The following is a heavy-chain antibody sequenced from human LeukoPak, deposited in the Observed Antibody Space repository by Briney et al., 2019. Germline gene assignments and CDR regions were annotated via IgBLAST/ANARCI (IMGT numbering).Heavy chain of an antibody. J-gene: IGHJ5*02. Sequence: GGSLRLSXAASGFTFSSYWMHWVRQAPGKGLVWVSRINSDGSSTSYADSVKGRFTISRDNAKNTLYLQMNSLRAEDTAVYYCAREYYYDSSGYFSSGFDPWGQGTLVTVSS. CDR3: AREYYYDSSGYFSSGFDP. CDR2: INSDGSST. V-gene: IGHV3-74*01. CDR1: GFTFSSYW. D-gene: IGHD3-22*01.